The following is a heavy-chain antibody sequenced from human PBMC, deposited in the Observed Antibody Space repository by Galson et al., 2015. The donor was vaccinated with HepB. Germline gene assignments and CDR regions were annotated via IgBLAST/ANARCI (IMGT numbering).Heavy chain of an antibody. V-gene: IGHV3-30*18. CDR3: AKDLWRKYCSSTSCDY. Sequence: SLRLSCAASGFTFSSYGMHWVRQAPGKGLEWVAVISYDGSNKYYADSVKGRFTISRDNSKNTLYLQMNSLRAEDTAVYYCAKDLWRKYCSSTSCDYWGQGTLVTVSS. D-gene: IGHD2-2*01. CDR1: GFTFSSYG. CDR2: ISYDGSNK. J-gene: IGHJ4*02.